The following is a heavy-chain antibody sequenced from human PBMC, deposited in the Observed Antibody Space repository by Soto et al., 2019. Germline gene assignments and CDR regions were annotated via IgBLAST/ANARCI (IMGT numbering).Heavy chain of an antibody. D-gene: IGHD3-22*01. CDR3: AKDFRTQDSYYYGMDV. CDR1: GFTFDDYA. J-gene: IGHJ6*02. V-gene: IGHV3-9*01. Sequence: SLRLSCAASGFTFDDYAMHWVRQAPGKGLEWVSGISWNSGSIGYADSVKGRFTISRDNAKNSLYLQMNSLRAEDTALYYCAKDFRTQDSYYYGMDVWGQGTTVTVSS. CDR2: ISWNSGSI.